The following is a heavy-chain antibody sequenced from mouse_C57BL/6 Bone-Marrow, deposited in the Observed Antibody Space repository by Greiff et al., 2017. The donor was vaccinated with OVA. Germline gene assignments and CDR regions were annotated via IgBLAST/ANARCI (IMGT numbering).Heavy chain of an antibody. CDR1: GFTFSDAW. D-gene: IGHD2-4*01. CDR2: IRNKANNHAT. V-gene: IGHV6-6*01. CDR3: TRDDYDGGYYAMDY. Sequence: EVKLVESGGGLVQPGGSMKLSCAASGFTFSDAWMDWVRQSPEKGLEWVAEIRNKANNHATYYAESVKGRFTISRDDSKSSVYLQMNSLRAEDTGIYYCTRDDYDGGYYAMDYWGQGTSVTVSS. J-gene: IGHJ4*01.